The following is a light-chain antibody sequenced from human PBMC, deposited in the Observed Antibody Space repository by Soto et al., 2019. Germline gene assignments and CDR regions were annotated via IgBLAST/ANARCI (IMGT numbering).Light chain of an antibody. J-gene: IGKJ1*01. CDR2: ETS. V-gene: IGKV1-39*01. Sequence: MQMTQSPSSLYASVRDRFIIACPASQNVRSYLNWYQQKPGKAPDLLIYETSTLQSGVPSRFSGTGYGTDFTLTISSLQPEDFATYYCQQTFIIPRTLGHGPKVDIK. CDR3: QQTFIIPRT. CDR1: QNVRSY.